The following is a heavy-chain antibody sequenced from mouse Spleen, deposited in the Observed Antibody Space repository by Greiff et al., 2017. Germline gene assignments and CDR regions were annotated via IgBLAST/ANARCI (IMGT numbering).Heavy chain of an antibody. V-gene: IGHV2-6*01. J-gene: IGHJ3*01. D-gene: IGHD2-5*01. CDR3: AGSNYRFAY. Sequence: QVQLQQSGPGLVAPSQSLSITCTVSGFSLTSYGVDWVRQSPGKGLEWLGVIWGGGSTNYNSALKSRLSISKDNSKSQVFLKMNSLQTDDTAMYYCAGSNYRFAYWGQGTLVTVSA. CDR1: GFSLTSYG. CDR2: IWGGGST.